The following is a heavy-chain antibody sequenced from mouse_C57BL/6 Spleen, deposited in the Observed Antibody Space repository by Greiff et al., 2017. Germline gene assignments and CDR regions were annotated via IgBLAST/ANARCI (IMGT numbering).Heavy chain of an antibody. Sequence: EVKLEESGGGLVQPGGSMKLSCVASGFTFSNYWMNWVRQSPEQGLEWVAQIRLKSDNYATHYAESVKGRFTISRDDSKSSVDLQMNNLRAEDTGIYYCTVLRWGAMDYWGQGTSVTVSS. J-gene: IGHJ4*01. CDR3: TVLRWGAMDY. V-gene: IGHV6-3*01. CDR2: IRLKSDNYAT. CDR1: GFTFSNYW. D-gene: IGHD1-1*01.